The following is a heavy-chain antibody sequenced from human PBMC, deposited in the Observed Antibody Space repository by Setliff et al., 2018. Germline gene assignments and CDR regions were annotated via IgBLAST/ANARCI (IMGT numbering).Heavy chain of an antibody. CDR2: ISGYNGYT. D-gene: IGHD3-3*01. J-gene: IGHJ3*02. V-gene: IGHV1-18*01. Sequence: GASVKVSCKASGYIFTSYGFSWVRQAPGQGLEWMGWISGYNGYTVYAQKLQGRVTLTTDTSTGTAYMEVRSLRSEDTAVYYCARDRYYNSWSGTSITAPHDAFDIWGQGTMVTVSS. CDR1: GYIFTSYG. CDR3: ARDRYYNSWSGTSITAPHDAFDI.